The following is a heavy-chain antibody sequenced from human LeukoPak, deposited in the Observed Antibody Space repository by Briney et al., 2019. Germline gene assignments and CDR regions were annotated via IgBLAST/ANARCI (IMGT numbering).Heavy chain of an antibody. CDR2: IYYTGST. V-gene: IGHV4-39*01. Sequence: PSETLSLTCTVSGGSISSSTHYWGWIRQPPGKGLEWIGDIYYTGSTYHNPSLKSRVSISVDTSKNQFSLKLSSVTAADSAVYYPAKRSQFHHLDHWVQGTLVTVSS. CDR3: AKRSQFHHLDH. D-gene: IGHD1-14*01. CDR1: GGSISSSTHY. J-gene: IGHJ4*02.